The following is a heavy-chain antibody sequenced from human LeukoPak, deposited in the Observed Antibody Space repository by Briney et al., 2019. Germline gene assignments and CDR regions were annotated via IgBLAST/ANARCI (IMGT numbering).Heavy chain of an antibody. Sequence: ASVKVSCKASGYTFSTFYMHWVRQAPGQGLEWMGLINPSGGRTSYTQKFQDRVTVTRDTSTNTVYMELSGLRYEDTAVYYCARGCCEGSIEVAGHDYWGQGTQVFVSS. J-gene: IGHJ4*02. D-gene: IGHD6-19*01. CDR1: GYTFSTFY. V-gene: IGHV1-46*01. CDR2: INPSGGRT. CDR3: ARGCCEGSIEVAGHDY.